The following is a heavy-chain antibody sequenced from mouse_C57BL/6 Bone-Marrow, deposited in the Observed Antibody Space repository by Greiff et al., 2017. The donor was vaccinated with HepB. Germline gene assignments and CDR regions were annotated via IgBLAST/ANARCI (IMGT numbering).Heavy chain of an antibody. V-gene: IGHV1-80*01. CDR3: ARDLDYYGSSRNY. CDR2: IYPGDGDT. Sequence: QVQLQQSGAELVKPGASVKISCKASGYAFSSYWMNWVKQRPGKGLEWIGQIYPGDGDTNYNGKFKGKATLTADKSSSTAYMQLSSLTSEDSAVYFCARDLDYYGSSRNYWGQGTTLTVSS. J-gene: IGHJ2*01. CDR1: GYAFSSYW. D-gene: IGHD1-1*01.